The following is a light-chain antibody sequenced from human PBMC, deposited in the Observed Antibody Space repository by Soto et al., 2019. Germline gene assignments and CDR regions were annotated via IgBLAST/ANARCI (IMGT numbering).Light chain of an antibody. CDR1: QSLLHSSYNRNY. J-gene: IGKJ1*01. Sequence: EIVMAQFPETLAVSVGERATIKCSSSQSLLHSSYNRNYLTWYQQKPGQPPKVLIYWASTRESGVTDRFSGSGSGTDLTLTINSLQAEDVGVYYFKHYYSXPWTFGQWTKV. V-gene: IGKV4-1*01. CDR3: KHYYSXPWT. CDR2: WAS.